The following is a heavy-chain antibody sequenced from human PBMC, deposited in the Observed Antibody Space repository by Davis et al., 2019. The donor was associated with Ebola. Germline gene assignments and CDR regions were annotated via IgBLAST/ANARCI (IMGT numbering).Heavy chain of an antibody. CDR3: ACYVLRFLEWLPTDGMDV. CDR1: GYTFTSYY. V-gene: IGHV1-46*01. CDR2: INPSGGST. D-gene: IGHD3-3*01. Sequence: AASVKVSCKASGYTFTSYYMHWVRQAPGQGLEWMGIINPSGGSTSYAQKFQGRVTMTRDTSTSTVYMELSSLRSEDTAVYYCACYVLRFLEWLPTDGMDVWGQGTTVTVSS. J-gene: IGHJ6*02.